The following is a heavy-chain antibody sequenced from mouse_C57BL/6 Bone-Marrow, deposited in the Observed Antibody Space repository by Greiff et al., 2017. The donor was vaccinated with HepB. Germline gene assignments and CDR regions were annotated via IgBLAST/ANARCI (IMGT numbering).Heavy chain of an antibody. J-gene: IGHJ3*01. D-gene: IGHD2-13*01. Sequence: QVQLQQSGAELARPGASVKLSCKASGYTFTSYGISWVKQRTGQGLEWIGVIYPRSGNTYYNEKFKGKATLTADKSSSTADVELRSLTSEDSAVYFCARDYGDYAGFAYWGQGTLVTVSA. CDR3: ARDYGDYAGFAY. CDR2: IYPRSGNT. V-gene: IGHV1-81*01. CDR1: GYTFTSYG.